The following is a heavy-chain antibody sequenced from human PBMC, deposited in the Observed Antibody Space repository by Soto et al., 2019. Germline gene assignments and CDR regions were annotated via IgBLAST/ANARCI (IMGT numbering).Heavy chain of an antibody. CDR1: GFTFSSYG. CDR2: ISYDGSNK. Sequence: QVQLVESGGGVVQPGRSLRLSCAASGFTFSSYGMHWVRQAPGTGLEWVAVISYDGSNKYYADSVKGRFTISRDNSKNTLYRQMNSLRAEDTAVYYCAKVGGGSPGYFDYWGQGTLVTVSS. V-gene: IGHV3-30*18. D-gene: IGHD1-26*01. J-gene: IGHJ4*02. CDR3: AKVGGGSPGYFDY.